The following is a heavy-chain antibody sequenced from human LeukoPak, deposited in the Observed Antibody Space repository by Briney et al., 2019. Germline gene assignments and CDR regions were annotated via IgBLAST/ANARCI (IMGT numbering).Heavy chain of an antibody. D-gene: IGHD1-26*01. CDR1: GASVSGSGYY. Sequence: PSETLSLTCTVAGASVSGSGYYWGWIRQPPGKGLEWIGSIYSSGSTYYNASLQSRVTISIETSKNQISLRLNSVTASDTAMYYCAKSGGYGLIDYWGQGTLVTVSS. V-gene: IGHV4-39*01. CDR3: AKSGGYGLIDY. CDR2: IYSSGST. J-gene: IGHJ4*02.